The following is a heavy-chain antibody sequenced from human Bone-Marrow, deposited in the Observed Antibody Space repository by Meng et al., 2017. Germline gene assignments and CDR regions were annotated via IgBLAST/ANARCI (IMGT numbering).Heavy chain of an antibody. CDR1: GFTFSDYY. Sequence: GGSLRLSCAASGFTFSDYYMSWIRQAPGKGLEWMGWINPNSGGTNYAQKFQGRVTMTRDTSISTAYMELSRLRSDDTAVYYCARVGDYDSSCPDYWGQGTLVTVSS. J-gene: IGHJ4*02. CDR2: INPNSGGT. V-gene: IGHV1-2*02. CDR3: ARVGDYDSSCPDY. D-gene: IGHD3-22*01.